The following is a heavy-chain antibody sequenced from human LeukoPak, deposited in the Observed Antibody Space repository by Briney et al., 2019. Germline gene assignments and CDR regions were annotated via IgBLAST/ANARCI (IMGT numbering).Heavy chain of an antibody. CDR2: IYYSGST. Sequence: SETLSLTCTVSGGSISSSSDYWGWIRQPPGKGLEWIGSIYYSGSTYYNPSLKSRVTISVDTSKNQFSLKLSSVTAADTAVYYCARTPYCSGGSCGDYWGQGTLVTVSS. CDR3: ARTPYCSGGSCGDY. D-gene: IGHD2-15*01. CDR1: GGSISSSSDY. J-gene: IGHJ4*02. V-gene: IGHV4-39*01.